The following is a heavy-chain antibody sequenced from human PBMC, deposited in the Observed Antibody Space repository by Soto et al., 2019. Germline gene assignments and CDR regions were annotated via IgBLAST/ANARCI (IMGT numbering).Heavy chain of an antibody. CDR3: ARVPYDSAHFDY. Sequence: QVQLQESGPGLVKPSQTLSLTCTVSGGSISSGSYYWSWIRQHPGKGLEWIGYIYYSGSTYYNPSLKSRVNISVGTSENQFSLKLSSVTAADTAVYYCARVPYDSAHFDYWGQGTLVTVSS. V-gene: IGHV4-31*03. D-gene: IGHD3-22*01. CDR1: GGSISSGSYY. CDR2: IYYSGST. J-gene: IGHJ4*02.